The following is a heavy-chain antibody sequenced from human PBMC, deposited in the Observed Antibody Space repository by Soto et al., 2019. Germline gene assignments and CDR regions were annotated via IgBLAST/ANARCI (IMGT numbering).Heavy chain of an antibody. J-gene: IGHJ4*02. CDR3: TRRASDYDYFDY. D-gene: IGHD4-17*01. CDR2: IFPANSDT. V-gene: IGHV5-51*01. CDR1: GYSFTNYW. Sequence: EVQLVQSGAEVKKPGGSLKISCRGSGYSFTNYWIGWVRQMPGKGLEWMGIIFPANSDTRYSPSFLGQVTISADKSFSTAYLQWSSLKASDTAMYYCTRRASDYDYFDYWGQGTLVTVSS.